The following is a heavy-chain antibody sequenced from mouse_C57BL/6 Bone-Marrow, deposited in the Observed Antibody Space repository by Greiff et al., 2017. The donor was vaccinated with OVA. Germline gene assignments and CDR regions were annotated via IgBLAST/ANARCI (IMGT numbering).Heavy chain of an antibody. CDR1: GYSFTSYY. D-gene: IGHD1-1*01. J-gene: IGHJ4*01. V-gene: IGHV1-66*01. CDR2: IYPGSGNT. Sequence: QVHVKQSGPELVKPGASVKISCKASGYSFTSYYIHWVKQRPGQGLEWIGWIYPGSGNTKYNEKFKGKATLTADTSSSTAYMQLSSLTSEDSAVYYCARITTVVAPYYAMDYWGQGTSVTVSS. CDR3: ARITTVVAPYYAMDY.